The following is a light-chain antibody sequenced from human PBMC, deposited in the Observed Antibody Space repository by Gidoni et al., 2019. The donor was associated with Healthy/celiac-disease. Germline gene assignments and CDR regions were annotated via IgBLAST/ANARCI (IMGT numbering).Light chain of an antibody. CDR1: QSISSY. J-gene: IGKJ3*01. Sequence: DIQLTQSPSSLSASVGDRVTITCRASQSISSYLNWYQQKPGKAPKLLIYAASSLQSGVPSRFSGSGSGTDFTLTISSLQPEDFATYYCQQSYSTLRDFXPXTKVDIK. CDR2: AAS. CDR3: QQSYSTLRD. V-gene: IGKV1-39*01.